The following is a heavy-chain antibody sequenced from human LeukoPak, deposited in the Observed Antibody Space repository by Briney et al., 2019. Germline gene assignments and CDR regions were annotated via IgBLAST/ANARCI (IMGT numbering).Heavy chain of an antibody. CDR1: GGSFSGYY. J-gene: IGHJ4*02. D-gene: IGHD6-13*01. CDR2: INHSGST. Sequence: PSETLSLTCAVYGGSFSGYYWSWIRQPPGKGLEWIGEINHSGSTNYNPSLKGRVTISVDTSKNQFSLKLSSVTAADTAVYYCARIGYLLGYWGQGTLVTVSS. CDR3: ARIGYLLGY. V-gene: IGHV4-34*01.